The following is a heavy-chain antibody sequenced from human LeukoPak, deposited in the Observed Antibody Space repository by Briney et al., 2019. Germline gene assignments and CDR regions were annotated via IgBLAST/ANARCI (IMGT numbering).Heavy chain of an antibody. Sequence: SETLSLTCTVSSGSISRYYWSWIRQSPGKAPEWIGYMYHGGSAHYSPSLKSRVTISIDTSKNQISLKVASVTAADTAVYFCARVRGQLWPPDYWGQGTQVIVSS. CDR1: SGSISRYY. CDR2: MYHGGSA. CDR3: ARVRGQLWPPDY. V-gene: IGHV4-59*01. D-gene: IGHD1-1*01. J-gene: IGHJ4*02.